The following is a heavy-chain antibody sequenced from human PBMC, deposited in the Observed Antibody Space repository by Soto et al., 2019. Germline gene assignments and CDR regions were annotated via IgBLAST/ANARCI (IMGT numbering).Heavy chain of an antibody. CDR1: GGYFNDNY. V-gene: IGHV4-34*01. CDR2: ISRSGTT. Sequence: QVQLQQWGAGLLKPSETLSLSCAVYGGYFNDNYYTWFRQPLGKGLEWIGEISRSGTTKYIPSLKSRASISFATSKTQVSLKVTSVTAADTAVYYCATSLWFGTQVELWGQGALVTVSS. J-gene: IGHJ5*02. D-gene: IGHD3-10*01. CDR3: ATSLWFGTQVEL.